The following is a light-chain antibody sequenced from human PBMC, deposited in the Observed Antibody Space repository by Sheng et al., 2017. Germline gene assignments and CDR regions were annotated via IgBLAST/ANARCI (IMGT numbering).Light chain of an antibody. V-gene: IGLV3-21*02. CDR3: QVWDNGSHHWL. Sequence: SYVLTQPPSVSVAPGQTARITCGGHNIGTKTVHWYQQKPGQAPVLVVYDDRDRPSGIPERFSGSNSGNTATLTINRVEAGDEADYFCQVWDNGSHHWLFGGGTKLTVL. CDR2: DDR. CDR1: NIGTKT. J-gene: IGLJ3*02.